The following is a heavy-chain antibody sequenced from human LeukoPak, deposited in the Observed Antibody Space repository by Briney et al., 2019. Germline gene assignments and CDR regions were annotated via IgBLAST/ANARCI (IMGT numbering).Heavy chain of an antibody. CDR1: GGSLSSGDYY. CDR2: IYYSGNT. Sequence: SETLSLTCTVPGGSLSSGDYYWSWIRQPPGKGLEWIGYIYYSGNTYYNPSLKSRVTISVDTSKNQFSLKLSSVTAADTAVYYCARQWLQADYFDYWGQGTLVTVSS. CDR3: ARQWLQADYFDY. D-gene: IGHD6-19*01. V-gene: IGHV4-30-4*01. J-gene: IGHJ4*02.